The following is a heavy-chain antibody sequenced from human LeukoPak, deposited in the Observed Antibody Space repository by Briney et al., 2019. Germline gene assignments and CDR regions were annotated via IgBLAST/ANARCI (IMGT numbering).Heavy chain of an antibody. Sequence: PSETLSLTCTVSGGSISTYYWSWIRQPPGKGLEWIGYTYYSGSTNYNPSLKSRVTISVDTSKNQFSLKLSSVTAADTAVYYCVRVSGAGYDGRGVFDYWGQGTLVTVSS. J-gene: IGHJ4*02. D-gene: IGHD2-8*02. CDR2: TYYSGST. CDR3: VRVSGAGYDGRGVFDY. CDR1: GGSISTYY. V-gene: IGHV4-59*01.